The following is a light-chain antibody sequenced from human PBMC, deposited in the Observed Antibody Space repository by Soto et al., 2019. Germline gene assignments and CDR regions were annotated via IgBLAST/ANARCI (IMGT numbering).Light chain of an antibody. Sequence: EIVLTPSPGTLSLSPGERATLSCRASQSVKSSYLAWYQQKPGQAPRLLIYGASSRATGIPDRFSGSGSGTDFTLTISRLEPEDFAVYYCQQYGSSLYTFGQVTKLEIK. CDR3: QQYGSSLYT. J-gene: IGKJ2*01. CDR1: QSVKSSY. CDR2: GAS. V-gene: IGKV3-20*01.